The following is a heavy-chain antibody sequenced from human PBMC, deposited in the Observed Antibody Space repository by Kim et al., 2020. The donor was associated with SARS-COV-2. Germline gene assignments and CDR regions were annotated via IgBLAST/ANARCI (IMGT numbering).Heavy chain of an antibody. J-gene: IGHJ6*02. CDR2: VDTSTGEA. CDR1: GYSLTNYP. D-gene: IGHD3-10*01. Sequence: ASVKVSCKASGYSLTNYPLSWVRQAPGQGLEWMGWVDTSTGEATYAQGFTGRFVFSLDTSVSTAYLQINSLRAEDTAVYYCEVYFEGAEYYDYGMEVWGQGTTVTVSS. V-gene: IGHV7-4-1*02. CDR3: EVYFEGAEYYDYGMEV.